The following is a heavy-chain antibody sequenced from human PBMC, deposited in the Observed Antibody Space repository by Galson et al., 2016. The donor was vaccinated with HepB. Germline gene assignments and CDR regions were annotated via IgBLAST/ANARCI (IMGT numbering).Heavy chain of an antibody. CDR3: ARSYYDFWSGLGY. CDR1: GFSFSNSG. CDR2: ITRSGDAT. Sequence: SLRLSCAASGFSFSNSGMSWVRQAPGRGLEWVSGITRSGDATHYADFVKGRFTISRDNARNSLYLQMNSLRAEDTALYYCARSYYDFWSGLGYWGQGTLVTVSS. V-gene: IGHV3-21*04. J-gene: IGHJ4*02. D-gene: IGHD3-3*01.